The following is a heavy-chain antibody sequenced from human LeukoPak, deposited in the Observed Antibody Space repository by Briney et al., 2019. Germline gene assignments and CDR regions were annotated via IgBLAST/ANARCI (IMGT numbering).Heavy chain of an antibody. Sequence: GGSLRLSCAASRFTFSSYWMSWVRQAPGKGLEWVANIKQDGSEKYYVDSVKGRFTISRDISKNALYLEMNSLRLEDTAVYFCARGTYSSGRCDVFDIWGQGTMVTVCS. D-gene: IGHD3-22*01. V-gene: IGHV3-7*04. CDR1: RFTFSSYW. CDR3: ARGTYSSGRCDVFDI. J-gene: IGHJ3*02. CDR2: IKQDGSEK.